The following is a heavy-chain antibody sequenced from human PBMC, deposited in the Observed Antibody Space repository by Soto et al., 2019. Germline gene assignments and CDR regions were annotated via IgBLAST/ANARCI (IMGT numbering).Heavy chain of an antibody. CDR3: AREEGIAVAVLDY. V-gene: IGHV6-1*01. CDR1: GGSVSSNSVS. Sequence: PSQTLSLTCVISGGSVSSNSVSWNWIRQSPSRGLEWLGRTYYRSKWHYDYAFSVKSRVTINPDTSTNQFSLQLDSVTPDDTAVYYCAREEGIAVAVLDYWGQGTQVTVSS. D-gene: IGHD6-19*01. J-gene: IGHJ4*02. CDR2: TYYRSKWHY.